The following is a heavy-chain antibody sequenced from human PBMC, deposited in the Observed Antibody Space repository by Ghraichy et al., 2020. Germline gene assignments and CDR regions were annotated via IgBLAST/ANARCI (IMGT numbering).Heavy chain of an antibody. J-gene: IGHJ3*02. V-gene: IGHV3-7*01. CDR1: GFTFSRYW. CDR2: IKQDGSEK. Sequence: GGSLRLSCAASGFTFSRYWMSWVRQAPGKGLEWVANIKQDGSEKYYVDSVKGRFTISRDNAKNSLYLQMNSLRAEDTAVYYCAREAGLVVVINSVPFDIWGQCTMVTVSS. D-gene: IGHD3-22*01. CDR3: AREAGLVVVINSVPFDI.